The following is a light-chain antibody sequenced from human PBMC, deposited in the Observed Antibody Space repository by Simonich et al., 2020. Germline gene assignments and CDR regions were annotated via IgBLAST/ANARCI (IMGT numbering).Light chain of an antibody. CDR2: KAS. V-gene: IGKV1-5*03. J-gene: IGKJ2*01. Sequence: DIQMTQSPSTLSASVGDRVTIPCRASQSISSWWAWYSQNPGKAPKLLIYKASSVESGVPSRFSGSGSGTEFTLTISSLQPDDFATYYCQQYNSYHTFGQGTKLEIK. CDR3: QQYNSYHT. CDR1: QSISSW.